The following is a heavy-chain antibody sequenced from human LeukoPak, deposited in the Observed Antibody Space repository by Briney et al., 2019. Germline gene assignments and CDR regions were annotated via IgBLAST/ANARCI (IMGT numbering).Heavy chain of an antibody. V-gene: IGHV3-66*01. Sequence: GGSLRLSCAASGFTVSSNYMSWVRQAPGEGLEWVSVIYSGGSTYYADSVKGRFTISRDNAKNSVYLQMNSLRAEDTAVYHCARGGDSSGYYVWFDPWGQGTLVTVSS. CDR1: GFTVSSNY. CDR2: IYSGGST. J-gene: IGHJ5*02. CDR3: ARGGDSSGYYVWFDP. D-gene: IGHD3-22*01.